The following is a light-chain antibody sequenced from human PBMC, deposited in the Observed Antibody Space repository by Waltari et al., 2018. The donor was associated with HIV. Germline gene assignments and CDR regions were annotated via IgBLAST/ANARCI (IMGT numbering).Light chain of an antibody. Sequence: QSALSQPASVSASPGQSVAISCSGSASDIGRYNYVSWYQQHPDKTPRLILFDVNNRPSGISYLFSGSKSGTTSSLTISTVETDDEADYYCASYTVNSTGVFGSGTKLTVL. V-gene: IGLV2-14*03. CDR1: ASDIGRYNY. CDR3: ASYTVNSTGV. J-gene: IGLJ1*01. CDR2: DVN.